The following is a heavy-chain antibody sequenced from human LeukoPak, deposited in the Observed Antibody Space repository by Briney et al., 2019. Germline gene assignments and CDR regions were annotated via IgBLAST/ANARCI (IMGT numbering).Heavy chain of an antibody. Sequence: GGSLRLSCAASGFTFSSYWMSWVRQAPGKGLEWVANIKQDGSEKYYVDSVKGRFTISRDNAKNSLYLQMNSLRAEDTAVYYCARTKRGYYDSSGPADYWGQGTLVTVSS. V-gene: IGHV3-7*01. CDR2: IKQDGSEK. D-gene: IGHD3-22*01. J-gene: IGHJ4*02. CDR3: ARTKRGYYDSSGPADY. CDR1: GFTFSSYW.